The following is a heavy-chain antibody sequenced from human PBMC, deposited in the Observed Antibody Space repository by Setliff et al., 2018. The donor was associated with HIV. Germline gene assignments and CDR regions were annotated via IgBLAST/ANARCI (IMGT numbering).Heavy chain of an antibody. D-gene: IGHD1-26*01. CDR2: INPSGGST. V-gene: IGHV1-46*01. CDR3: AGTAGWELPPRLYYYYYYMDV. Sequence: PAASVKVSCKASGYTFTSYYMHWVRQAPGQGLEWMGIINPSGGSTSYAQKFQGRVTMTRDTSTSTVYMELSSLRSEDTAVYYCAGTAGWELPPRLYYYYYYMDVWGKGTTVTVSS. CDR1: GYTFTSYY. J-gene: IGHJ6*03.